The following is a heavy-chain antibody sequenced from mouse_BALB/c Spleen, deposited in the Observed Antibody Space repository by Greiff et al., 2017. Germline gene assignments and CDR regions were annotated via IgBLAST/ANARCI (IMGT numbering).Heavy chain of an antibody. J-gene: IGHJ4*01. V-gene: IGHV1S81*02. CDR1: GYTFTSYW. CDR2: INPSNGRT. Sequence: QVQLQQPGAELVKPGASLKLSCKASGYTFTSYWMHWVKQRPGQGLEWIGEINPSNGRTNYNEKFKSKATLTVDKSSSTAYMQLSSLTSEDSAVYYCARWTGYYAMDYWGQGTSVTVSS. CDR3: ARWTGYYAMDY.